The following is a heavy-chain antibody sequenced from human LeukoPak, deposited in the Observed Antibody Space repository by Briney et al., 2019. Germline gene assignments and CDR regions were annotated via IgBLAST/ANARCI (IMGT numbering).Heavy chain of an antibody. CDR1: GFTFSIYS. CDR2: ISSSSSYI. J-gene: IGHJ6*03. V-gene: IGHV3-21*01. Sequence: GGSLRLSCAASGFTFSIYSMNWVRQAPGKGLEWVSSISSSSSYIYYADSVKGRFTISRDNAKNSLYLQMNSLRAEDTAVYYCASPSPRIAARPYYYYYMDVWGKGTTVTVSS. D-gene: IGHD6-6*01. CDR3: ASPSPRIAARPYYYYYMDV.